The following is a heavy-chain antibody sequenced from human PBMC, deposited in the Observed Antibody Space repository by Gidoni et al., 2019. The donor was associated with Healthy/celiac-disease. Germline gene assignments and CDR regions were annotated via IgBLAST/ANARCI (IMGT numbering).Heavy chain of an antibody. CDR2: ISGSGGST. CDR1: GFPFSSYA. Sequence: EVQLLESGGGLVQHGGSLRLSWAASGFPFSSYAMSWVRQAPGKGLEWVSAISGSGGSTYYADSVKGRFTISRDNSNNTLYLQMNSLRAEDTAVYYCAKNRVGYSSSWYFDYWGQGTLVTVSS. V-gene: IGHV3-23*01. D-gene: IGHD6-13*01. CDR3: AKNRVGYSSSWYFDY. J-gene: IGHJ4*02.